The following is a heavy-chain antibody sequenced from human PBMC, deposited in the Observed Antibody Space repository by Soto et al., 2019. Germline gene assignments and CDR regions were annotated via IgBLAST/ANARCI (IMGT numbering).Heavy chain of an antibody. J-gene: IGHJ5*01. CDR2: LSGSDGTT. D-gene: IGHD6-13*01. V-gene: IGHV3-23*01. CDR3: AKDHGTSGPTEIDS. Sequence: GSLRLSCAASGFTFSSYAMSWVRQTPRKGLEWVSTLSGSDGTTYYADSVKGQFTISKDNSKSTLYLQMNSLRAEDTAVYYCAKDHGTSGPTEIDSWGQGTLLTVSS. CDR1: GFTFSSYA.